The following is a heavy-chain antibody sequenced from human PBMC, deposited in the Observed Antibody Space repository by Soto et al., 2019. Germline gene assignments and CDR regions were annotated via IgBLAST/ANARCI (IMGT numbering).Heavy chain of an antibody. Sequence: PSETLSLTCTVSGGSISSSSYCWGWIRQHPGKGLEWIGSIYYSGSTYYNPSLKSRVTISVDTSKNHFSLKLSSVTAADTAVYYCATQEVGGSYVYTFDPWGQGTLVTVSS. V-gene: IGHV4-39*02. J-gene: IGHJ5*02. CDR2: IYYSGST. CDR3: ATQEVGGSYVYTFDP. CDR1: GGSISSSSYC. D-gene: IGHD1-26*01.